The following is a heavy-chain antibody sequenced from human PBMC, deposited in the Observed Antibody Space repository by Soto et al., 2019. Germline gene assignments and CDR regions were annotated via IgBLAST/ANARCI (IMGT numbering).Heavy chain of an antibody. J-gene: IGHJ4*02. CDR2: ISSSGSTI. Sequence: EVQLVESGGGLVQPGGSLRLSCAASGFTFSSYEMNWVRQSPGKWLEWVSDISSSGSTIYYADSVKGRFTISRDNAKNSLYLQMNSLRAEYTAVYYCAMAGYSGSWGQGTLVTVSS. V-gene: IGHV3-48*03. CDR3: AMAGYSGS. D-gene: IGHD6-13*01. CDR1: GFTFSSYE.